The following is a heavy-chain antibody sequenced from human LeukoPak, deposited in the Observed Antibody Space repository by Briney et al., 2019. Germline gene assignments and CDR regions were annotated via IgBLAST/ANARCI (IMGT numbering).Heavy chain of an antibody. D-gene: IGHD7-27*01. Sequence: NPSETLSLTCTVSGGSISSSSYYWGWIRQPPGKGLEWIGSIYYSGSTYYNPSLKSRVTISVDTSKNQFSLKLSSVTAADTAVYYCARVAGDLDYWGQGTLVTVSS. CDR1: GGSISSSSYY. CDR3: ARVAGDLDY. CDR2: IYYSGST. V-gene: IGHV4-39*07. J-gene: IGHJ4*02.